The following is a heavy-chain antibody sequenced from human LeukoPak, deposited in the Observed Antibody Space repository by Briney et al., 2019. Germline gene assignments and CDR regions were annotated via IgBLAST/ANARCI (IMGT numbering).Heavy chain of an antibody. V-gene: IGHV6-1*01. J-gene: IGHJ4*02. Sequence: SQTLSLTCAISGDSVSSNCAAWNWIRQSPSRGLDWLGRTYYRSKWYNDYAVSVKSRITINPDTSKNQFSPQLNSVTPEDTGVYYCAREGQWEPFFDYWGQGNLVTVSS. CDR2: TYYRSKWYN. CDR1: GDSVSSNCAA. CDR3: AREGQWEPFFDY. D-gene: IGHD1-26*01.